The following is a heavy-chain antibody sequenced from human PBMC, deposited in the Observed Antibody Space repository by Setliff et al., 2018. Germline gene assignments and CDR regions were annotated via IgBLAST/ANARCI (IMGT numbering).Heavy chain of an antibody. V-gene: IGHV1-46*01. D-gene: IGHD3-10*01. CDR3: ARDAYSFGSENFKLGAVDV. CDR1: GYSLVTHY. J-gene: IGHJ6*04. Sequence: ASVKVSCKASGYSLVTHYMHWVRQAPGQGLEWMGLINTGGGSSSYAPKFQGRVTMTRDTSTSTVYMEVNILGSADTAVYYCARDAYSFGSENFKLGAVDVWGTGTTVTVSS. CDR2: INTGGGSS.